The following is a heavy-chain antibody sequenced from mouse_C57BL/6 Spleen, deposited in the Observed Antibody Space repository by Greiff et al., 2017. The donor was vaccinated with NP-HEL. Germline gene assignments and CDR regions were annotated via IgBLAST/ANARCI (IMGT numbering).Heavy chain of an antibody. V-gene: IGHV1-7*01. Sequence: QVQLKQSGAELAKPGASVKLSCKASGYTFTSYWMHWVKQRPGQGLEWIGYINPSGGYSKYNHMFKDKATLTADKSSRTAYMQLSSLTYEDSAVYYCARRDSSGYEGYWGQGTTLTVSS. CDR2: INPSGGYS. J-gene: IGHJ2*01. CDR3: ARRDSSGYEGY. D-gene: IGHD3-2*02. CDR1: GYTFTSYW.